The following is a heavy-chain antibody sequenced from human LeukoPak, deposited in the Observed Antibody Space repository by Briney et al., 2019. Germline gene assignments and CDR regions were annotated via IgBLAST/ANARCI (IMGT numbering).Heavy chain of an antibody. J-gene: IGHJ4*02. CDR1: GFTFSSYA. D-gene: IGHD3-22*01. Sequence: PGGSLRLSCAASGFTFSSYAMHWVRQAPGKGLEWVAVISYDGSNKYYADSVKGRFTICRDNSKNTLYLQMNSLRAEDTAVYYCARESGMGDDSSGYSEYFDYWGQGTLVTVSS. CDR2: ISYDGSNK. CDR3: ARESGMGDDSSGYSEYFDY. V-gene: IGHV3-30-3*01.